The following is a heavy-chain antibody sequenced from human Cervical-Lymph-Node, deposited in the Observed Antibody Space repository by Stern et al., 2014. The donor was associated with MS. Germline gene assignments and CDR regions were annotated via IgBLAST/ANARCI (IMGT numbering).Heavy chain of an antibody. J-gene: IGHJ4*02. CDR2: ISSNGGST. Sequence: LVQSGGGLVQPGGSLRLSCSPSGFPFSSYAMHWVRQAPGKGLEYVSAISSNGGSTYYADSVKGIFTISRDNSKNTLYLQMSSLRAEDTAVYYCVSLLIAVSCYWGQGTLVTVSS. D-gene: IGHD6-19*01. CDR3: VSLLIAVSCY. V-gene: IGHV3-64D*06. CDR1: GFPFSSYA.